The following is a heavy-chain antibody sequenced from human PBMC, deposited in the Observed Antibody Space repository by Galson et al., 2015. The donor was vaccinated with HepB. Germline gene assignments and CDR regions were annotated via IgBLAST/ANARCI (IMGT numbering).Heavy chain of an antibody. CDR1: GFTFNTYA. D-gene: IGHD6-19*01. Sequence: SLRLSCAASGFTFNTYAMGWVRQAPGKGLEWVSGITDSGGTTYYADSVKGRFTISRDNSKNTLDLQMHSLRAGDTAVYYCAKDALRSSGWYYFDSWGQGVVVTVSS. J-gene: IGHJ4*02. CDR3: AKDALRSSGWYYFDS. V-gene: IGHV3-23*01. CDR2: ITDSGGTT.